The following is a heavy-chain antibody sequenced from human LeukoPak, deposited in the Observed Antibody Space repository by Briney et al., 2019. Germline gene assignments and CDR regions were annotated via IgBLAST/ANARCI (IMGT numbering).Heavy chain of an antibody. CDR3: ARHVIDTSGYYLDYFDY. CDR1: GGSISSSSFY. D-gene: IGHD3-22*01. CDR2: IYYSGST. Sequence: SETLSLTCTVSGGSISSSSFYWGWIRQPPGKGLEWIGSIYYSGSTYYNPSLKSRVTISVDTSKNQFSLKLSSVTAADTAVYYCARHVIDTSGYYLDYFDYWGQGTLVTVSS. V-gene: IGHV4-39*01. J-gene: IGHJ4*02.